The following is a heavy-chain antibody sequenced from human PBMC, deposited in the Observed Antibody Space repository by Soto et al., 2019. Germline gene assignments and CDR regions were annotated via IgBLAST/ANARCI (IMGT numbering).Heavy chain of an antibody. CDR3: ARGVATIGP. CDR1: CDPLISYF. D-gene: IGHD5-12*01. J-gene: IGHJ5*02. V-gene: IGHV4-59*01. CDR2: IYYSGST. Sequence: SENPSPTLTVFCDPLISYFWSWIRQPPGKGLEWIGYIYYSGSTNYNPSLKSRVTISVDAPKNQFSLKLTSVTAADTAVYYCARGVATIGPWGQGTLVTVS.